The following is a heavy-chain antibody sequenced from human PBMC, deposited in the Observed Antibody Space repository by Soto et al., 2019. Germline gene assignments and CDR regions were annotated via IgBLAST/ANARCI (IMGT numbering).Heavy chain of an antibody. CDR1: GFTFSDYY. CDR3: ARDLRFLEWLSTP. CDR2: ISSSGSTI. V-gene: IGHV3-11*01. Sequence: QVQLVESGGGLVKPGGYLRLSCAASGFTFSDYYMSWIRQAPGKGPEWVSYISSSGSTIYYADAVKGRFTISRDNAKNSLYRKMNSLRAEDTAVYYCARDLRFLEWLSTPWGQGTLVTVSS. J-gene: IGHJ5*02. D-gene: IGHD3-3*01.